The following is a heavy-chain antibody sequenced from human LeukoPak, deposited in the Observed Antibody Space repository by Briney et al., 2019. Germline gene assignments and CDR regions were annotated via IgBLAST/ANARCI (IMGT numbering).Heavy chain of an antibody. CDR2: IFSNGDT. Sequence: QPGGSLRLSCTASEFTVSRNYMLWVRQAPGKGLEWVSLIFSNGDTHYADYVKGRFTISRDTSKKTVSLQMNSLRVEDTAMYYCTRDQMNYWGQGTLVTVSS. CDR3: TRDQMNY. J-gene: IGHJ4*02. V-gene: IGHV3-53*01. D-gene: IGHD5-24*01. CDR1: EFTVSRNY.